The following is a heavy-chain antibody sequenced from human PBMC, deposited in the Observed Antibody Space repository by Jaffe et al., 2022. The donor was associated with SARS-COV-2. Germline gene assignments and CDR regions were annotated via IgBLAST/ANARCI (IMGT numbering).Heavy chain of an antibody. J-gene: IGHJ6*02. Sequence: QVQLVESGGGVVQPGRSLRLSCAASGFTFSSYGMHWVRQAPGKGLEWVAVISYDGSNKYYADSVKGRFTISRDNSKNTLYLQMNSLRAEDTAVYYCAKDVKQEVAATVYYYYYGMDVWGQGTTVTVSS. D-gene: IGHD2-15*01. CDR2: ISYDGSNK. CDR3: AKDVKQEVAATVYYYYYGMDV. CDR1: GFTFSSYG. V-gene: IGHV3-30*18.